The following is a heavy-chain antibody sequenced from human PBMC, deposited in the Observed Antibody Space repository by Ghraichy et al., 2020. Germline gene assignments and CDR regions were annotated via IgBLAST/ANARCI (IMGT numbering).Heavy chain of an antibody. CDR1: GFSLTTSGMF. V-gene: IGHV2-70*16. CDR3: ARILGSTSGDFDS. CDR2: IDWDDDK. Sequence: QTLSLTCTLSGFSLTTSGMFVSWVRQPPGKALEWLARIDWDDDKFYSTSLKTRLSISKDTSKDQVVLTMTNMDPVDTATYYCARILGSTSGDFDSWGQGILVTVSS. D-gene: IGHD3-16*01. J-gene: IGHJ4*02.